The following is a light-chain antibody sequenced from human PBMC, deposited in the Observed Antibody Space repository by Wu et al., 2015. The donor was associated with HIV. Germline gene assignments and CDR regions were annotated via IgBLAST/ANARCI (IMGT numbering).Light chain of an antibody. CDR1: QGIGSY. V-gene: IGKV1-9*01. J-gene: IGKJ2*02. CDR2: AAS. Sequence: DSQLTQSPSFLSASIGARVTITCRASQGIGSYLAWYQQKPGKVPKLLIYAASILQSGVPSRFSGSGSGTKFTLTINNLRPDDIATYYCQRLFDFPLWTFGQGTKLELK. CDR3: QRLFDFPLWT.